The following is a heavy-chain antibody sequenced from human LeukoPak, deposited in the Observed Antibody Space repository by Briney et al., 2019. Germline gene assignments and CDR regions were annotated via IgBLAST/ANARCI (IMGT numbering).Heavy chain of an antibody. V-gene: IGHV3-13*01. D-gene: IGHD3-3*01. CDR3: ARDYQSDFWSGYYPDH. CDR2: IGTAGDT. CDR1: GFTFSSYD. Sequence: GGSLRLSCAASGFTFSSYDMHWVRHATGKGLEWVSAIGTAGDTYYPGSVKGRFTISRDNAKNSLYLQMNSLRAEDTAVYYCARDYQSDFWSGYYPDHWGQGTLVTVSS. J-gene: IGHJ4*02.